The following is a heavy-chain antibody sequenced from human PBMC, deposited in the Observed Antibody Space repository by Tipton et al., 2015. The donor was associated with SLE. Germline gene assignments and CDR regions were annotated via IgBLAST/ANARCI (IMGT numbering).Heavy chain of an antibody. Sequence: TLSLTCAVYGGSFSGYYWSWIRQPPGKGLEWIGEINHSGSTNYNPSLKSGVTISVDTSKNQFSLELSSVTAADTAVYYCARGGLLQSAFDIWGQGTMVTVSS. D-gene: IGHD2-15*01. J-gene: IGHJ3*02. CDR2: INHSGST. CDR1: GGSFSGYY. CDR3: ARGGLLQSAFDI. V-gene: IGHV4-34*01.